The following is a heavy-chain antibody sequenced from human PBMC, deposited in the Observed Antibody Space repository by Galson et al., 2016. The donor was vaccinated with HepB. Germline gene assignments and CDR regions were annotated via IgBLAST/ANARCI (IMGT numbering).Heavy chain of an antibody. CDR1: GFTFSDYG. J-gene: IGHJ4*02. D-gene: IGHD3-16*02. CDR2: MAGVGGNT. CDR3: ARDVGGIMFDY. V-gene: IGHV3-23*01. Sequence: SLRLSCAASGFTFSDYGMAWVRQAPGRGLEWVATMAGVGGNTHYPDSVKGRFTISRDNSKNTRSLQMNSLRAADTALYYCARDVGGIMFDYWGQGTLVTVSS.